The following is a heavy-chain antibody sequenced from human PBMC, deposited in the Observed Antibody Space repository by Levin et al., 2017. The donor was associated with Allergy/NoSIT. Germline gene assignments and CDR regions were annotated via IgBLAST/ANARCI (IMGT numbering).Heavy chain of an antibody. J-gene: IGHJ6*02. V-gene: IGHV3-23*01. D-gene: IGHD2-15*01. CDR2: ISGSGGST. Sequence: GASVKVSCAASGFTFSSYAMSWVRQAPGKGLEWVSAISGSGGSTYYADSVKGRFTISRDNSKNTLYLQMNSLRAEDTAVYYCAKDGYCSGGSCYSLGGMDVWGQGTTVTVSS. CDR1: GFTFSSYA. CDR3: AKDGYCSGGSCYSLGGMDV.